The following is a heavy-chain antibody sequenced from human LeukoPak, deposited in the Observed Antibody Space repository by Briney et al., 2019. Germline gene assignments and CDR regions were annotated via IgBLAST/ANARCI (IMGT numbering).Heavy chain of an antibody. Sequence: PGGSLRLSCAASGFTFSNAWMSWVRQAPGKGLEWVSAISGSGGSTYYADSVKGRFTISRDNSKNTLYLQMNSLRAEDTAVYYCAKGLTGYSSSWYFQHWGQGTLVTVSS. CDR1: GFTFSNAW. CDR3: AKGLTGYSSSWYFQH. V-gene: IGHV3-23*01. J-gene: IGHJ1*01. D-gene: IGHD6-13*01. CDR2: ISGSGGST.